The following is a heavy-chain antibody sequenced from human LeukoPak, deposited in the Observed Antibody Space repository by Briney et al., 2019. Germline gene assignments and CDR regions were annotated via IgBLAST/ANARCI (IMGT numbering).Heavy chain of an antibody. CDR2: IRYDGSNK. V-gene: IGHV3-30*02. J-gene: IGHJ4*02. Sequence: PGGSLRLSCAASGFTFSSYGMHWVRQAPGKGLEWVAFIRYDGSNKYYADSVKGRFTISRDNAKNTLYLQMNSLRAEDTAVYYCARVGQQLAPIDYWGQGTLVTVSS. CDR3: ARVGQQLAPIDY. CDR1: GFTFSSYG. D-gene: IGHD6-13*01.